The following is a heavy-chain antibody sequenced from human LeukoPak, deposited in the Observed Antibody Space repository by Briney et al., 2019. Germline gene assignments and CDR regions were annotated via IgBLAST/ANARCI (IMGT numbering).Heavy chain of an antibody. Sequence: SVKVSCKASGYTFTGNHMHWVRQAPGQGLEWMGGIIPIFGTANYAQKFQGRVTITADEPTSTAYMELSSLRSEDTAVYYCARAAHCGGDCYTEDWGQGTLVTVSS. CDR3: ARAAHCGGDCYTED. CDR2: IIPIFGTA. D-gene: IGHD2-21*02. CDR1: GYTFTGNH. J-gene: IGHJ4*02. V-gene: IGHV1-69*13.